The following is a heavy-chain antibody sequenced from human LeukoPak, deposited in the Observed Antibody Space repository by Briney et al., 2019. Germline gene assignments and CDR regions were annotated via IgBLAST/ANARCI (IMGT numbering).Heavy chain of an antibody. CDR2: INPSGGTT. CDR1: GYTFTSYY. V-gene: IGHV1-46*01. Sequence: ALVKVSCKASGYTFTSYYMHWVRQAPGQGLEWMGVINPSGGTTNYAQKFQGRVTMTRDTSTSTVYMELSSLRSEDTAVYYCARGSTPSYYYDSSGHFDYWGQGTLVTVSS. J-gene: IGHJ4*02. D-gene: IGHD3-22*01. CDR3: ARGSTPSYYYDSSGHFDY.